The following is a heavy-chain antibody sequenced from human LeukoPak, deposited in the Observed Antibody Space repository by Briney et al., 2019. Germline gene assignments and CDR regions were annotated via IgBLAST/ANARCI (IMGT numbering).Heavy chain of an antibody. V-gene: IGHV1-24*01. CDR2: FDPEDGET. Sequence: ASVKVSCKASGYTSTNYYMHWVRQAPGKGLEWMGGFDPEDGETIFAQKFQGRVTMTEDTSTDTAYMELSSLRSEDTAVYYCATARSYYKYFQYWGQGTLVTVSS. D-gene: IGHD1-26*01. CDR1: GYTSTNYY. J-gene: IGHJ1*01. CDR3: ATARSYYKYFQY.